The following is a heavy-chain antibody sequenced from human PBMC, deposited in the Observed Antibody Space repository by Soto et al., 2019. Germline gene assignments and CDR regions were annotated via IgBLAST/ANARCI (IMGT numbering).Heavy chain of an antibody. CDR1: VFTFSSYA. CDR2: ISGSGGST. D-gene: IGHD6-19*01. CDR3: AKAVAGVYYYYGMEV. V-gene: IGHV3-23*01. J-gene: IGHJ6*01. Sequence: PVGSLRLSCASSVFTFSSYAMSCVRQSPGKWLEWVSAISGSGGSTYYADSVKGRFTISRDNSKNTLYLQMNSLRAEDTAVYYCAKAVAGVYYYYGMEVWGQGTLVIVS.